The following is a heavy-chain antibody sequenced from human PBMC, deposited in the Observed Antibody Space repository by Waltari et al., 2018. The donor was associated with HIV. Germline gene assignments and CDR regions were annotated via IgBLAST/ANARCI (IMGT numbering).Heavy chain of an antibody. V-gene: IGHV3-21*01. CDR3: ARDRQGTVTKDFDY. CDR2: IGSSSTFI. CDR1: GFTFSSYS. Sequence: EVQLVESGGGLVKPGGSLRLSCAASGFTFSSYSMNWVRQAPGKVLEWFSSIGSSSTFIYYADSVKGRFTISRDNAKNSLYLQMNSLRAEDTAVYYCARDRQGTVTKDFDYWGQGTLVTVSS. J-gene: IGHJ4*02. D-gene: IGHD4-17*01.